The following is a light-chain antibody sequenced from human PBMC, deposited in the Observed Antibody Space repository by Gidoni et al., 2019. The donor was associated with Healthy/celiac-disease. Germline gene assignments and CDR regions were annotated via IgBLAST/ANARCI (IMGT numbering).Light chain of an antibody. CDR3: QSADSSGTYNV. J-gene: IGLJ6*01. CDR2: KDS. Sequence: SYELTQPPSVSVSPGQTARITCSGDALPKQYAYWYQQKPGQAPVLVIYKDSERPSGNPERFSGSSSGTTVTLTISGVQAEDEADYYCQSADSSGTYNVFGSGTKVTVL. V-gene: IGLV3-25*03. CDR1: ALPKQY.